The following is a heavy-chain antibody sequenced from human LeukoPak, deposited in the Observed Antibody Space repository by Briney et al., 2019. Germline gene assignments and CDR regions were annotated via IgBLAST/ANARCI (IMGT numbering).Heavy chain of an antibody. CDR1: GHSFATYW. Sequence: GESPKISCKGSGHSFATYWIGWVRQMPGKGLEWMGIIYPSDSDTRYSPSFQGQVTISADKSISTAYLQWSSLKASDTAMYYCARHPFGGNSEGVDYWGQGTLVTVSS. J-gene: IGHJ4*02. CDR3: ARHPFGGNSEGVDY. V-gene: IGHV5-51*01. CDR2: IYPSDSDT. D-gene: IGHD4-23*01.